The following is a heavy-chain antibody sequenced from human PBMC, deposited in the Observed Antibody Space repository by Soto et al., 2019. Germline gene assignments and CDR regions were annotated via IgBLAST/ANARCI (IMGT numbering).Heavy chain of an antibody. CDR2: ISSSSSTI. J-gene: IGHJ2*01. D-gene: IGHD3-9*01. CDR1: GFSFSSYS. V-gene: IGHV3-48*01. CDR3: ARELRYFDWYDDL. Sequence: GGSLRPSSAASGFSFSSYSMNWVRPAPGKGLAWVSYISSSSSTIYYADSVKGRFPISRDNAKNSLYLQMNSLRAEDTAVYYCARELRYFDWYDDLWGRGTLVTVSS.